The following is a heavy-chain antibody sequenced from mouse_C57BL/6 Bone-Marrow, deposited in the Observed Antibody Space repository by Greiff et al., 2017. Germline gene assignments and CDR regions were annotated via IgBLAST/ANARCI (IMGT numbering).Heavy chain of an antibody. J-gene: IGHJ4*01. CDR1: GYTFTDYY. CDR2: IYPNNGGN. D-gene: IGHD2-3*01. V-gene: IGHV1-34*01. Sequence: EVQLQQSGPELVKPGASVKMSCKASGYTFTDYYMHWVKQSHGKSLEWIGYIYPNNGGNGYNQNFKGKATLTVDKSSSTAYMELRSLTSEDSAVYYWARVGDGYPFAMDDWGQGTSVTVSS. CDR3: ARVGDGYPFAMDD.